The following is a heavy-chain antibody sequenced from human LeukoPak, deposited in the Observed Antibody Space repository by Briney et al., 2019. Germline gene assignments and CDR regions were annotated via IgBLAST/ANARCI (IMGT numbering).Heavy chain of an antibody. CDR2: FDPEDGET. J-gene: IGHJ4*02. Sequence: ASVKVSCKVSGYTLTELSMHWVRQAPGKGLEWMGGFDPEDGETIYAQKFQGRVTMTEDTSTDTAYMELSSLRSEDTAVYYCARDLSSSGSYNFDYWGQGTLVTVSS. CDR1: GYTLTELS. CDR3: ARDLSSSGSYNFDY. D-gene: IGHD3-10*01. V-gene: IGHV1-24*01.